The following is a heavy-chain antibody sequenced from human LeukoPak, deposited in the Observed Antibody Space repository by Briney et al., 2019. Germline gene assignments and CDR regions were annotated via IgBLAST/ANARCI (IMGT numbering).Heavy chain of an antibody. CDR1: GLTFDDYG. CDR3: ARGFRNGPFDC. Sequence: RAGGSLRLSCEASGLTFDDYGISWVRQPPGRGLGWVSGINKNGGSTDYADSVKGRFTISRDNAKNSHFLQMNSLRVEDTALYYCARGFRNGPFDCWGQGTLVTVPS. D-gene: IGHD2-8*01. V-gene: IGHV3-20*04. J-gene: IGHJ4*02. CDR2: INKNGGST.